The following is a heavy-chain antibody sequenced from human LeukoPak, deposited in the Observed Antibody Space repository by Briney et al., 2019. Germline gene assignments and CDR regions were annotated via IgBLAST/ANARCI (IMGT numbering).Heavy chain of an antibody. J-gene: IGHJ3*02. V-gene: IGHV4-34*01. Sequence: PSETLSLTCAVYSGSFNGYHWSWIRQPPGKGLEWIGEINHSGSTNYNPSLKSRVTMSVDTSKNQFSLKLSSVTAADPAVYYCARMTSGAFDMWGQGTMVTVSS. CDR1: SGSFNGYH. CDR3: ARMTSGAFDM. CDR2: INHSGST.